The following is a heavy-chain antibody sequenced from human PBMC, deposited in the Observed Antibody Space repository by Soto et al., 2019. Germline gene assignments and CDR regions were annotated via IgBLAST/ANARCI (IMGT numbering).Heavy chain of an antibody. CDR2: IYYSGST. CDR1: GGSISSYY. J-gene: IGHJ4*02. D-gene: IGHD3-10*01. V-gene: IGHV4-59*01. CDR3: ARSRFRNPYYYGSGSYLAHDY. Sequence: SETLSLTCTVSGGSISSYYWSWIRQPPGKGLEWIGYIYYSGSTNYNPSLKSRVTISVDTSKNQFSLKLSSVTAADTAVYYCARSRFRNPYYYGSGSYLAHDYWGQGTLVTVSS.